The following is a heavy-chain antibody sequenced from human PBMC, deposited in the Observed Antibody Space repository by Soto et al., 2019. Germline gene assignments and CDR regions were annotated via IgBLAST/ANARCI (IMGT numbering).Heavy chain of an antibody. Sequence: PGGSLRLSCSASGFTFSSFAMHWVRQAPGKGLEYVSSISINGGSTHYADSVKGRFTISRDNSRNTQYLQMSSLRADDTAVYYCVGEPWNRWLDYWGQGT. CDR2: ISINGGST. D-gene: IGHD1-1*01. J-gene: IGHJ4*02. CDR1: GFTFSSFA. V-gene: IGHV3-64D*06. CDR3: VGEPWNRWLDY.